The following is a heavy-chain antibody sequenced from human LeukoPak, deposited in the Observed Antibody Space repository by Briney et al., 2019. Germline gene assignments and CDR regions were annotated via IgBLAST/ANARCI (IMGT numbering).Heavy chain of an antibody. Sequence: SETLSLTCAVYGGSFSGYFWSWIRQPPGKGLEWIGEINHSGITNYNPSLKCRVTISVDTSKNQFSLKLSSVTAADTAVYYCARGVGFVKIDYWGQGTLVTVSS. J-gene: IGHJ4*02. CDR1: GGSFSGYF. D-gene: IGHD3-10*01. V-gene: IGHV4-34*01. CDR2: INHSGIT. CDR3: ARGVGFVKIDY.